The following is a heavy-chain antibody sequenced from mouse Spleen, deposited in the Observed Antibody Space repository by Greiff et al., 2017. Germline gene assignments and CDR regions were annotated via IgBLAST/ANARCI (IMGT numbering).Heavy chain of an antibody. CDR1: GFTFSSYG. Sequence: DVMLVESGGDLVKPGGSLKLSCAASGFTFSSYGMSWVRQTPDKRLEWVATISSGGSYTYYPDSVKGRFTISRDNAKNTLYLQMSSLKSEDTAMYYCARLEDGYLYYFDYWGQGTTLTVSS. J-gene: IGHJ2*01. D-gene: IGHD2-3*01. CDR3: ARLEDGYLYYFDY. V-gene: IGHV5-6*02. CDR2: ISSGGSYT.